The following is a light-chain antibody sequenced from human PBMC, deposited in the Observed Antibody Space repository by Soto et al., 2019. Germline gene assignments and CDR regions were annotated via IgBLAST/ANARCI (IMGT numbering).Light chain of an antibody. CDR3: QQYKSDWT. J-gene: IGKJ1*01. CDR2: DAS. CDR1: QSISSW. V-gene: IGKV1-5*01. Sequence: DIQMTQSPSTLSASVGDRVTITCRASQSISSWLAWYQQKPGKAPKLLIYDASSLESGVPSRLSGSGSGTEFTLTISSLQPDDFATYYCQQYKSDWTFGQGTKVDIK.